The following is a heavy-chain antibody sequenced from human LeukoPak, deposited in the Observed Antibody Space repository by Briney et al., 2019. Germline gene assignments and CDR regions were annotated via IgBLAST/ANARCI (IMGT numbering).Heavy chain of an antibody. D-gene: IGHD3-10*01. CDR3: ARDRIYSGSGSRFDY. V-gene: IGHV3-11*04. Sequence: GGSLRLSCAASGFTFNDYYMCWIRQAPGKGLEWVSYISRSGTTIYYADSVKGRFTISRDNAKNSLFLQMNSLRAEDTAVYYCARDRIYSGSGSRFDYWGQGTLVTVSS. CDR2: ISRSGTTI. CDR1: GFTFNDYY. J-gene: IGHJ4*02.